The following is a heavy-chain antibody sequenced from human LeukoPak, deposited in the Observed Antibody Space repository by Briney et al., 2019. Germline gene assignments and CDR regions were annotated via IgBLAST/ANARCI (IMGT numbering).Heavy chain of an antibody. CDR2: TYYRSKWYN. J-gene: IGHJ4*02. CDR3: ARSTWGGISYDY. Sequence: SQTLSLTCAISGDRISPDIAVWDWVRQSPSRGLEWQGRTYYRSKWYNDYAVSEQSRITVNPDASKIQSSLQLNSVTPEDTAVYYCARSTWGGISYDYWGQGTLVTVSS. CDR1: GDRISPDIAV. D-gene: IGHD7-27*01. V-gene: IGHV6-1*01.